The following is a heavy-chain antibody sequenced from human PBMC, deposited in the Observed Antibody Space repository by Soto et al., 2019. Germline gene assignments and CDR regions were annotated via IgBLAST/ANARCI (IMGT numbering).Heavy chain of an antibody. CDR2: IYYSGST. CDR1: DGSIRSYY. CDR3: ARGGTFFFDY. D-gene: IGHD1-26*01. V-gene: IGHV4-59*12. J-gene: IGHJ4*01. Sequence: SETLSLTCTVSDGSIRSYYWSWIRQPPGKGLEWIGYIYYSGSTTYNASLKSRVTMSVDMSKNQFSLKLSSVTAADTAVYFCARGGTFFFDYWGQGILVTVSS.